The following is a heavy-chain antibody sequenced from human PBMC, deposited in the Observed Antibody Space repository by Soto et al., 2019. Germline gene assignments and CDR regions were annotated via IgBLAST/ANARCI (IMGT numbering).Heavy chain of an antibody. CDR1: GFTFISYW. D-gene: IGHD3-22*01. V-gene: IGHV3-74*01. Sequence: GGSLRLSCAASGFTFISYWMHWVRQAPGKGLVWVSRINSDGSSTSYADSVKGRFTISRDNAKNTLYLQMNSLRAEDTAVYYCARDTFGDSSGYYGYYYYYGMDVWGQGTTVTVSS. J-gene: IGHJ6*02. CDR3: ARDTFGDSSGYYGYYYYYGMDV. CDR2: INSDGSST.